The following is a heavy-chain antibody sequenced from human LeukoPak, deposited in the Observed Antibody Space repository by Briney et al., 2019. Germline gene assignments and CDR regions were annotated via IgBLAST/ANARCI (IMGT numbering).Heavy chain of an antibody. CDR1: GLTVSTYY. D-gene: IGHD2-2*01. V-gene: IGHV3-53*01. CDR2: IYSGGST. Sequence: GGSLILFSEACGLTVSTYYMTWVRQAPGKGLECVPVIYSGGSTYYADSVKGRFTVSRDNSKNTLYLQMNSLRAEDPAISYCARGLGYCTSTTCLLPFDYWGQGTLVTVSS. CDR3: ARGLGYCTSTTCLLPFDY. J-gene: IGHJ4*02.